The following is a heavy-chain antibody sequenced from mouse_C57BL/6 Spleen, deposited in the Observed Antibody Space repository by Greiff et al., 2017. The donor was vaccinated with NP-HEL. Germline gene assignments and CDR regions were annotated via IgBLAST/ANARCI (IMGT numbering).Heavy chain of an antibody. J-gene: IGHJ1*03. CDR2: IYPGDGDT. D-gene: IGHD1-1*01. CDR1: GYAFSSYW. V-gene: IGHV1-80*01. CDR3: ARRYGSSYWYFDV. Sequence: LQESGAELVKPGASVKISCKASGYAFSSYWMNWVKQRPGKGLEWIGQIYPGDGDTNYNGKFKGKATLTADKSSSTAYMQLSSLTSEDSAVYFCARRYGSSYWYFDVWGTGTTVTVSS.